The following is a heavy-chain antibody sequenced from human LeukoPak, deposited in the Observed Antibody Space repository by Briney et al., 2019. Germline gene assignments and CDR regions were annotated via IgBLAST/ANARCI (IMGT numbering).Heavy chain of an antibody. CDR3: ARLSRYCSSTSCYLVWSRYSYAITNYYFDY. CDR1: GGSISSGSYY. Sequence: PSETLSLTCTVSGGSISSGSYYWNWLRQPAGKGLEWIGRIYTSGSTNYNPSVKSRVTISVDTSKNQFSLKLNSVTAADTAVYYCARLSRYCSSTSCYLVWSRYSYAITNYYFDYWGQGTLVTVSS. V-gene: IGHV4-61*02. D-gene: IGHD2-2*01. CDR2: IYTSGST. J-gene: IGHJ4*02.